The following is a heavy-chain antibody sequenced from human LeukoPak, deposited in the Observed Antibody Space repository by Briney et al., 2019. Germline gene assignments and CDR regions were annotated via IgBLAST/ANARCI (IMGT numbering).Heavy chain of an antibody. J-gene: IGHJ4*02. CDR3: AKDYYVPNY. CDR2: ISGSAGII. D-gene: IGHD3-22*01. V-gene: IGHV3-23*01. Sequence: GGSLRLSCAASGSTFSSYTMSWVRQAPGKGLEWVSAISGSAGIIHDADSVKGRFTISRDNSKNTLYLQMNSLRAEDTAVYYCAKDYYVPNYWGQGTLVTVSS. CDR1: GSTFSSYT.